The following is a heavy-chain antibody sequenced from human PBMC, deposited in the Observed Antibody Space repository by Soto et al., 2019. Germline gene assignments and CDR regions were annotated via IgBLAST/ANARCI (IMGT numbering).Heavy chain of an antibody. J-gene: IGHJ4*02. V-gene: IGHV3-53*01. D-gene: IGHD6-19*01. CDR1: GFAVSSNY. Sequence: EVQLVESGGGLIQPGGSLRLSCTASGFAVSSNYMSWVRQAPGKGLEWVSVIYSGGSIFYADSVKGRFTISRDNSKNTVYLQMNSLRAEDTAVYYCARDLDSGWYGDFDYWGQGTLVTVSS. CDR3: ARDLDSGWYGDFDY. CDR2: IYSGGSI.